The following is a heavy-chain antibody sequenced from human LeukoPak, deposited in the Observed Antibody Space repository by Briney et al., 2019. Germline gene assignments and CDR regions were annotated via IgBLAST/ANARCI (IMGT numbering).Heavy chain of an antibody. CDR3: AREDGGFDY. Sequence: GGSLRLSCAASGFIFSSYSMNWVRQAPGKGLEWVSYISSSSSTIYYADSVKGRFTISRDNSKNTLYLQMNSLRAEDTAVYYCAREDGGFDYWGQGTLVTVSS. CDR1: GFIFSSYS. J-gene: IGHJ4*02. V-gene: IGHV3-48*01. CDR2: ISSSSSTI. D-gene: IGHD3-16*01.